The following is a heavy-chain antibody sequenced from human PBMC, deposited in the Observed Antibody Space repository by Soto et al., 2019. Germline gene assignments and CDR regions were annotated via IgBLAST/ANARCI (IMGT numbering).Heavy chain of an antibody. V-gene: IGHV1-3*05. CDR1: GYTFSDYA. D-gene: IGHD3-10*01. CDR2: INAGNGNT. J-gene: IGHJ5*02. Sequence: QVQLVQSGAEEKKPGASVKVSCKASGYTFSDYAIHWVRQAPGQRPEWMGWINAGNGNTKYSQKFRGRVTITRDTSASTAYMELSSLRSEDTAVYYCARGTPVWFDPWGQGTLVTVSS. CDR3: ARGTPVWFDP.